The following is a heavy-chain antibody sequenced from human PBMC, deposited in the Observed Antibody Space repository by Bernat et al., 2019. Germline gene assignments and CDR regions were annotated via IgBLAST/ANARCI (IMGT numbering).Heavy chain of an antibody. J-gene: IGHJ3*02. CDR2: ISDSGYST. CDR3: AKRADFNAFDI. Sequence: VQLVESGGGVVQPGRSLRLSCAASGFTFSSYAMHWVRQAPGKGLEWVSTISDSGYSTYYEDSVKGRFTISRDNSKNTLYLQMNSLRAEDTAVYYCAKRADFNAFDIWGQGTMVTVSS. V-gene: IGHV3-23*04. CDR1: GFTFSSYA. D-gene: IGHD2/OR15-2a*01.